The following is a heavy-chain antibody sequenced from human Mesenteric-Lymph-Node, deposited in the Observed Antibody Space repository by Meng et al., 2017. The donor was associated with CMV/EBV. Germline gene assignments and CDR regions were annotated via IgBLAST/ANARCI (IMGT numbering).Heavy chain of an antibody. CDR2: INPNSGGT. V-gene: IGHV1-2*02. Sequence: ASVKVSCKASGYTFTGYYMHWVRQAPGQGLEWMGWINPNSGGTNYAQKFQGRVTMTRDTSISTAYMELSRLRSDDTAVYYCARAGSIRGYSAPCYWGQGTLVTVSS. D-gene: IGHD5-12*01. CDR1: GYTFTGYY. CDR3: ARAGSIRGYSAPCY. J-gene: IGHJ4*02.